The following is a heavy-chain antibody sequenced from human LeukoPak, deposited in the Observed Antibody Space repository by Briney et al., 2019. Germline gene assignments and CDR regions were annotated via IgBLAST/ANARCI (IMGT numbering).Heavy chain of an antibody. J-gene: IGHJ3*02. CDR2: IYYSGST. CDR1: GGSFSGYY. V-gene: IGHV4-30-4*01. D-gene: IGHD4-11*01. CDR3: ARVQTGDAFDI. Sequence: SETLSLTCAVYGGSFSGYYWSWIRQPPGKGLEWIGYIYYSGSTYYNPSLKSRVTISVDTSKNQFSLKLSSVTAADTAVYYCARVQTGDAFDIWGQGTMVTVSS.